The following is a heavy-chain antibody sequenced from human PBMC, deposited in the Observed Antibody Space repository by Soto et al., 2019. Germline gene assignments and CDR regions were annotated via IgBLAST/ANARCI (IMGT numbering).Heavy chain of an antibody. CDR2: IDGSGRNT. V-gene: IGHV3-23*01. J-gene: IGHJ4*02. CDR3: AKDGGSVCSGGTCYFQAPDY. D-gene: IGHD2-15*01. Sequence: EVKLLESGGGLIPPGASARLSCVTSGFIFDSYAMSWVRQAPGKGLEWVSGIDGSGRNTYYADSVKGRFTISRDNSKNTLSVQMNGLRVEDTALYYCAKDGGSVCSGGTCYFQAPDYWGQGTLVTVSS. CDR1: GFIFDSYA.